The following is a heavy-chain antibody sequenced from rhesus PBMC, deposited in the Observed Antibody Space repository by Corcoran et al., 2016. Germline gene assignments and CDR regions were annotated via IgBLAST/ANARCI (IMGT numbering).Heavy chain of an antibody. CDR2: ISGSSGST. CDR3: ARGSYYSGSSDY. D-gene: IGHD3-16*01. J-gene: IGHJ4*01. CDR1: GGSISSSNW. V-gene: IGHV4-65*01. Sequence: QVQLQESGPGLVKPSETLSLTCAVSGGSISSSNWWSWIRQPPGKGLEWIGYISGSSGSTYYNPSLKSRGTVSTDTSKNQFTLKLSSVTAADTAVYYCARGSYYSGSSDYWGQGVLVTVSS.